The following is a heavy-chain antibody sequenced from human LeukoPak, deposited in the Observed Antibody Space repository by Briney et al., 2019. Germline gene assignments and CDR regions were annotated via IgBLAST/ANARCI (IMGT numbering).Heavy chain of an antibody. CDR3: AELGITMIGGV. D-gene: IGHD3-10*02. Sequence: GGSLRLSCAASGFSFGSYEMNWVRQAPGKGLEWISYISSSGSTIYYADSVKGRFTISRDNAKNSLYLQMNSLRAEDTAVYYCAELGITMIGGVWGKGTTVTISS. J-gene: IGHJ6*04. CDR2: ISSSGSTI. CDR1: GFSFGSYE. V-gene: IGHV3-48*03.